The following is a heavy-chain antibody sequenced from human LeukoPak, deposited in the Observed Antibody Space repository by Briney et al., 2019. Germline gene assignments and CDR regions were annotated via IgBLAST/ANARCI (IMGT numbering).Heavy chain of an antibody. CDR3: AIIASPNPMVRGVGDAFDI. J-gene: IGHJ3*02. V-gene: IGHV1-3*02. D-gene: IGHD3-10*01. CDR2: SNAGNGNT. CDR1: GYTFTSYA. Sequence: EASVKVSCKASGYTFTSYAMHWVRQAPGQRLEWMGWSNAGNGNTKYSQEFQGRVTITRDTSASTAYMELSSLRSEDMAVYYCAIIASPNPMVRGVGDAFDIWGQGTMVTVSS.